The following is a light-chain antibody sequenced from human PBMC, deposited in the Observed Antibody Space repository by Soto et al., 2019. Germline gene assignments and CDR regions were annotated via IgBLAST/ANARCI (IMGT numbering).Light chain of an antibody. CDR2: WAS. J-gene: IGKJ5*01. CDR3: QQYFDNSIT. Sequence: DIVMTQAPESLAVSLGERATINCKSSQSLFYASINKNYLAWYQQKPRQPPKLLIYWASIRGSGVPDRFSGSGSGTDFTLTISILQAEDVAVYYCQQYFDNSITFGQGTRLEIE. CDR1: QSLFYASINKNY. V-gene: IGKV4-1*01.